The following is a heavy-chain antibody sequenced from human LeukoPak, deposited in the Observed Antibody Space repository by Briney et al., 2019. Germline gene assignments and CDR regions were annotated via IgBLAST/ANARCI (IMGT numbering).Heavy chain of an antibody. D-gene: IGHD3-22*01. CDR2: IKSKTDGGTT. J-gene: IGHJ4*02. V-gene: IGHV3-15*01. Sequence: PGGSLRLSCAASGFTFSNAWMSWVRQAPGKGLEWVGRIKSKTDGGTTDYAAPVKGRFTISRDDSKNTLCLQMNSLKTEDTAVYYCTTDLYYYDSSGYYSTGDYWGQGTLVTVSS. CDR1: GFTFSNAW. CDR3: TTDLYYYDSSGYYSTGDY.